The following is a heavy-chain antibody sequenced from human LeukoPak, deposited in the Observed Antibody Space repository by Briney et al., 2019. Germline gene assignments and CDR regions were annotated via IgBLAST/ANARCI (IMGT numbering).Heavy chain of an antibody. CDR3: AKAIVRAFDI. CDR2: ISWNSGSI. D-gene: IGHD6-6*01. V-gene: IGHV3-9*01. Sequence: GGSLRLSCAASGFTFDDYAMHWVRQAPGKGPEWFSGISWNSGSIGYADSVKGRFTISRDNAKNSLYLQMNSLRAEDTALYYCAKAIVRAFDIWGQGTMVTVSS. J-gene: IGHJ3*02. CDR1: GFTFDDYA.